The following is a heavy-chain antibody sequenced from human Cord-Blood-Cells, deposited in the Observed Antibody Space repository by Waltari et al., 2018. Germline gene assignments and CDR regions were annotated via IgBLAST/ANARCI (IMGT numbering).Heavy chain of an antibody. J-gene: IGHJ1*01. CDR3: ARGGVVEYFQH. Sequence: QVQLQQWGAGLLKPSETLSLTCAVYGGSFSGYYWSWIRQPPGKGLEWIGESNHSGSTNYNPSLKSRVTISVDTSKNQFSLKLSSVTAADTAVYYCARGGVVEYFQHWGQGTLVTVSS. CDR2: SNHSGST. CDR1: GGSFSGYY. V-gene: IGHV4-34*01. D-gene: IGHD3-3*01.